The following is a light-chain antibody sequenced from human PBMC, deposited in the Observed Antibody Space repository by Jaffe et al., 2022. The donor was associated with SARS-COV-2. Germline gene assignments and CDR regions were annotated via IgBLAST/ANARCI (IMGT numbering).Light chain of an antibody. CDR3: QQSYSFPRT. Sequence: DIQMTQSPSSLSASVGDKVTVTCRASQTISNFLNWYQKKPGKAPKLLIYAASNLQGGVPSRFSGSGSGTDFTLTISSLQPEDFATYYCQQSYSFPRTFGQGTKLEI. V-gene: IGKV1-39*01. CDR1: QTISNF. CDR2: AAS. J-gene: IGKJ2*01.